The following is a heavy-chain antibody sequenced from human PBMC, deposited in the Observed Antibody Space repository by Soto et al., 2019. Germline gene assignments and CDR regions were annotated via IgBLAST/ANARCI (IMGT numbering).Heavy chain of an antibody. CDR1: GFTFSNNG. CDR3: AKDRYYYDSYLHY. Sequence: GGSLRLSCAASGFTFSNNGMHWVRQAPGKGLEWVAVISQDGSYKCYADSVKGRFTISRDNSKNTLYLQMNSLRAEDTAVYYCAKDRYYYDSYLHYWGQGTQVTVSS. CDR2: ISQDGSYK. D-gene: IGHD3-22*01. V-gene: IGHV3-30*18. J-gene: IGHJ4*02.